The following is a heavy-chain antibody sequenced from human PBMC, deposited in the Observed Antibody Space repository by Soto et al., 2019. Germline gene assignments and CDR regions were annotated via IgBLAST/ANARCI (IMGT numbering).Heavy chain of an antibody. D-gene: IGHD3-22*01. CDR1: RFTFSTYA. CDR3: AKVKHFYDSSGYYGAGLSAFDI. CDR2: ISGSDGTT. Sequence: GGSLRLSCAASRFTFSTYAMSWVRQAPGEGLEWVSGISGSDGTTYYAESVKGRFSISRDNSKNTVYLQMNSLRAEDTALYYCAKVKHFYDSSGYYGAGLSAFDIWGQGTMVTVSS. J-gene: IGHJ3*02. V-gene: IGHV3-23*01.